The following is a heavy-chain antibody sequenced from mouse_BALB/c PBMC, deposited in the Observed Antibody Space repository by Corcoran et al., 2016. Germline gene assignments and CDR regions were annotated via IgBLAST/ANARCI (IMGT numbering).Heavy chain of an antibody. V-gene: IGHV14-3*02. CDR1: GFNIKDTY. Sequence: EVQLQQSGAELVKPGASVKLSCTASGFNIKDTYMHWVKQRPEQGLEWIGRIDPANGNTKYDPKFQGKATITADTSSNTAYRQRSSLTSEDTACYYCARWDWYFDVWGAGTTVTVSA. CDR2: IDPANGNT. CDR3: ARWDWYFDV. J-gene: IGHJ1*01.